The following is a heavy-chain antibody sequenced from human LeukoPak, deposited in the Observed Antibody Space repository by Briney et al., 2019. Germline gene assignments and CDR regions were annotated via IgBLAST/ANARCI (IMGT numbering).Heavy chain of an antibody. V-gene: IGHV4-59*01. CDR3: ARDRIAAADVGAFDI. CDR2: IYYSGST. J-gene: IGHJ3*02. Sequence: SETLSLTCTVSGGSISSYYWSWIRQPPGKGLEWLGYIYYSGSTNYNPSLKSRVTISVDPSKNQFSLKLSSVTAADTAVYYCARDRIAAADVGAFDIWGQGTMVTVSS. D-gene: IGHD6-13*01. CDR1: GGSISSYY.